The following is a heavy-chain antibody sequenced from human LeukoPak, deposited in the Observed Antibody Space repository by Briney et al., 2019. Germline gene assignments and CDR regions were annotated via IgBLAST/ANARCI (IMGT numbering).Heavy chain of an antibody. V-gene: IGHV4-4*02. J-gene: IGHJ4*02. CDR2: IYHRGTT. CDR3: AMAPYGDSSDYFDY. Sequence: SETLSLTCVVSGDSISSSYWWSWVRQPPGKGLEWIGEIYHRGTTNYNPSPKSRVTISVDKSNNHFSLSLSSVTAADTAVYYCAMAPYGDSSDYFDYWGQGTLVTVSS. D-gene: IGHD4-17*01. CDR1: GDSISSSYW.